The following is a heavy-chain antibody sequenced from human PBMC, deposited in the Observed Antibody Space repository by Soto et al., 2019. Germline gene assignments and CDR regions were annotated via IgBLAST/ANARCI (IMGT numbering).Heavy chain of an antibody. V-gene: IGHV3-23*01. CDR1: GFTFSTYA. Sequence: EVQLLESGEGLVQPGGSLRLSCAASGFTFSTYAMSWVRQAPGKGLEWVSAISGSGGNSTFYGDSVKGRFTISRDNSKNTLYLEMSSLGAEDTAVYYCAKGGGSCCFDCWGQGTLVTVSS. D-gene: IGHD2-15*01. CDR3: AKGGGSCCFDC. CDR2: ISGSGGNST. J-gene: IGHJ4*02.